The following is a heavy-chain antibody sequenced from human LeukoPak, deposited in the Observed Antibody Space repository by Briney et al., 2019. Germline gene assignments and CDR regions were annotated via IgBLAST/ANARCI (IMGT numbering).Heavy chain of an antibody. D-gene: IGHD3-16*01. CDR1: GFTFSSYW. CDR2: IKQDGSEK. CDR3: AVRGGSYYYYGMDV. V-gene: IGHV3-7*03. Sequence: GGSLRLSCAASGFTFSSYWMSWVRQAPGKGLEWVANIKQDGSEKYYVDSVKGRFTISRDNAKSSLYLQMNSLRAEDTAVYYCAVRGGSYYYYGMDVWGQGTTVTVSS. J-gene: IGHJ6*02.